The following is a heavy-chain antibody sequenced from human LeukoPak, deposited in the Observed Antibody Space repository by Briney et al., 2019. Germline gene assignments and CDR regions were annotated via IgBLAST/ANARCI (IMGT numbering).Heavy chain of an antibody. CDR3: ARLYILTGYYLWDY. CDR1: GGSISSSNW. CDR2: IYHSGST. V-gene: IGHV4-4*02. J-gene: IGHJ4*02. D-gene: IGHD3-9*01. Sequence: SGTLSLTCAVSGGSISSSNWWSWVRQPPGKGLEWIGEIYHSGSTNYNPSLKSRVTISVDKSMNQFSLKLSSVTAADTAVYYCARLYILTGYYLWDYWGQGTLVTVSS.